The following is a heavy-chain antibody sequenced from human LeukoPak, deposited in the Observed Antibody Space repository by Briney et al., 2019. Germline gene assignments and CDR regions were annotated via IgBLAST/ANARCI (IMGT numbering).Heavy chain of an antibody. D-gene: IGHD3-10*01. CDR2: IIPIFGTA. J-gene: IGHJ4*02. CDR3: ARDPADYESGSYRVYYLDY. CDR1: GGTFSSYA. Sequence: SVKVSCKASGGTFSSYAFSWVRQAPGQGLEWMGGIIPIFGTARSAQKFQGRVTITTDESTSTVYMEMSSLRSEDTAVYYCARDPADYESGSYRVYYLDYWGQGTLVTVSS. V-gene: IGHV1-69*05.